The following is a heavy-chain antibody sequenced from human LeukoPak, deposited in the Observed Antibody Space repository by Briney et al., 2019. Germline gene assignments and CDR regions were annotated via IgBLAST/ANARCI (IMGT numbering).Heavy chain of an antibody. V-gene: IGHV3-23*01. J-gene: IGHJ4*02. Sequence: GGSLRLSCAASGFTFSDYYMSWIRQAPGKGLEWVSAISGSGGSTYYADSVKGRFTISRDNSKNTLYLQMNSLRAEDTAVYYCAKVGVGATHFDYWGQGTLVTVSS. CDR2: ISGSGGST. CDR3: AKVGVGATHFDY. CDR1: GFTFSDYY. D-gene: IGHD1-26*01.